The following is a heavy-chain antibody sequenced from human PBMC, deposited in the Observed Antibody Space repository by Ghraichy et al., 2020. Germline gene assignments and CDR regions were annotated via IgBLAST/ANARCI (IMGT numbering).Heavy chain of an antibody. CDR2: IYYIGGT. CDR3: ARDQGRGYCSSTSCYAIDI. Sequence: SETLSLTCTVSSGSVSSGSNYWSWIRQPPGKGLEWIGYIYYIGGTNYNPSLKSRVTISVDTSKNQFSLKLTSVTAADTAVYYCARDQGRGYCSSTSCYAIDIWGQGTTVTVSS. D-gene: IGHD2-2*01. J-gene: IGHJ3*02. CDR1: SGSVSSGSNY. V-gene: IGHV4-61*01.